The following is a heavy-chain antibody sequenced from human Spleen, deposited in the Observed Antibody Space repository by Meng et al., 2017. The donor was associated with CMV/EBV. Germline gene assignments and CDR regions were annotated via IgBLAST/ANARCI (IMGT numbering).Heavy chain of an antibody. V-gene: IGHV3-73*01. CDR2: IRSKANSYAT. Sequence: GESLKISCAASGFTFDDYAMHWVRQAPGKGLEWVGRIRSKANSYATAYAASVKGRFTISRDDSKNTAYLQMNSLRAEDAAMYYCVAYNWHATDYWGPGTLVTVSS. CDR3: VAYNWHATDY. CDR1: GFTFDDYA. J-gene: IGHJ4*02. D-gene: IGHD3-16*01.